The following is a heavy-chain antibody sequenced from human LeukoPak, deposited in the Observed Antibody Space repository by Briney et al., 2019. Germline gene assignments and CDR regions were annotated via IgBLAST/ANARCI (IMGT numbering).Heavy chain of an antibody. CDR3: ARGGIFVYTGVSFFDY. V-gene: IGHV4-34*01. Sequence: SETLSLTCAVYGGSFSGYYWSWIRQPPGKGLEWIREINHSGSTNYNPSLKSRVTISVDTSKNQFSLKLSSVTAADTAVYYCARGGIFVYTGVSFFDYWGQGTLVTVSS. CDR2: INHSGST. J-gene: IGHJ4*02. D-gene: IGHD1-14*01. CDR1: GGSFSGYY.